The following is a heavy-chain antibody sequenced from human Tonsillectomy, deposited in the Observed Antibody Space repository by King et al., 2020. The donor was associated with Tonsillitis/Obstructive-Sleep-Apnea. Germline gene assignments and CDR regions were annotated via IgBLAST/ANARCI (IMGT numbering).Heavy chain of an antibody. CDR1: GYSFTSYG. CDR2: ISAYNGDT. D-gene: IGHD3-22*01. J-gene: IGHJ4*02. CDR3: ARYSMSNYFVSSAYYTFAY. V-gene: IGHV1-18*01. Sequence: VQLVESGAEVKKPGASVKVSCKASGYSFTSYGISWVRQAPGQGLEWMGWISAYNGDTNYAQKLQGRVTMTTDTSTSTAYMELRSLRSDDTAVYYCARYSMSNYFVSSAYYTFAYWGQGTLVTVSS.